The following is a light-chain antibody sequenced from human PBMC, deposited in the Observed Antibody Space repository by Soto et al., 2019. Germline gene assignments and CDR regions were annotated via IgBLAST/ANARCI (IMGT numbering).Light chain of an antibody. CDR3: QQYVSSLWT. Sequence: EIVLTQSPGTLSLSPGERATLSCRASQSVSSSYLAWYQQKPGQATRLLIDGASSRATGIPDRFSGSGSGTDFTLTISRLETESFAVYYCQQYVSSLWTFGQGTKVEIK. V-gene: IGKV3-20*01. CDR1: QSVSSSY. J-gene: IGKJ1*01. CDR2: GAS.